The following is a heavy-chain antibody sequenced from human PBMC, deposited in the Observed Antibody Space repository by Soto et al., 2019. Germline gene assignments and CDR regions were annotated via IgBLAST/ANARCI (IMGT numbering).Heavy chain of an antibody. Sequence: GGSLRLSCAASGFTFSNYAMHWVRQAPGKGLEWVAVISYDGSNKYYADSVKGRFTISRDNSKNTLYLQMNSLRAEDTAVYYCAPLRPLYYWGQGTLVPVSS. CDR1: GFTFSNYA. V-gene: IGHV3-30-3*01. J-gene: IGHJ4*02. CDR3: APLRPLYY. CDR2: ISYDGSNK. D-gene: IGHD3-10*01.